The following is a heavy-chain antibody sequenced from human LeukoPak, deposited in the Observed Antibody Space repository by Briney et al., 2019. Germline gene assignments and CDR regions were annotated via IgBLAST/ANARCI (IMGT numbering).Heavy chain of an antibody. CDR3: ARFPALAEFYYYGMDV. Sequence: PSETLSLTCTVSGGSISSYYWSWIRQPPGKGLEWIGYIYYSGSTNYNPSLKSRVTISVGTSKNQFSLELSSVTAADTAVYYCARFPALAEFYYYGMDVWGQGTTVTVSS. CDR1: GGSISSYY. D-gene: IGHD1-14*01. V-gene: IGHV4-59*01. CDR2: IYYSGST. J-gene: IGHJ6*02.